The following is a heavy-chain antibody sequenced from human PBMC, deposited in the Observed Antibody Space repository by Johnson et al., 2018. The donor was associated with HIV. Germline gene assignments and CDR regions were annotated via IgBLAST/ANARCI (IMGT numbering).Heavy chain of an antibody. Sequence: VQLVESGGGLVQPGGSLRLSCAASGFTFSGSAMHWVRQASGKGLEWVGRIRSKANSYATAYAASVKGRFTISRDDSKNTAYLQMTSLKTEDTAVYYCTTERGDPLIGADAFDIWGQGTMVTVSS. V-gene: IGHV3-73*01. CDR3: TTERGDPLIGADAFDI. J-gene: IGHJ3*02. D-gene: IGHD3-16*01. CDR2: IRSKANSYAT. CDR1: GFTFSGSA.